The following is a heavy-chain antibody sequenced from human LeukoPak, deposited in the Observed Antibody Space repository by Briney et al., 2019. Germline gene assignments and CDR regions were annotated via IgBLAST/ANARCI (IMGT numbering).Heavy chain of an antibody. Sequence: GRSLRLSCAVSGFTFSDYEMNWVRQAPGKGLEWVSYISNSGSTTFFADSVKGRFTISRDNGKNSLYLQMNSLRAEDTAVYYCARQMRRGRGSYFYFDYWGQGTLVTVSS. V-gene: IGHV3-48*03. D-gene: IGHD1-26*01. CDR2: ISNSGSTT. CDR1: GFTFSDYE. J-gene: IGHJ4*02. CDR3: ARQMRRGRGSYFYFDY.